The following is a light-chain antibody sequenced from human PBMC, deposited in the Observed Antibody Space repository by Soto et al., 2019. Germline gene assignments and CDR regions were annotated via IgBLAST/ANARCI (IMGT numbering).Light chain of an antibody. CDR2: DVS. CDR1: QSVSNS. CDR3: HQRYNWPRVT. Sequence: EIVLTQSPATPSFSPGERVTLSFRASQSVSNSLAWYQQKPGQPPRLLIYDVSNRATGIPARFSGSGSGTDFTLTITSLEPEDFAVYFCHQRYNWPRVTFGQGTRLEI. J-gene: IGKJ5*01. V-gene: IGKV3-11*01.